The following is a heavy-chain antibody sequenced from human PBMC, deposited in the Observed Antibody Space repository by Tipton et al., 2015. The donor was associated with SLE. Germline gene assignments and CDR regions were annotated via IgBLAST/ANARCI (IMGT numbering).Heavy chain of an antibody. CDR2: VWFDGSTE. Sequence: SLRLSCTASGFIFIDYVMHWVRQAPGKGLEWVALVWFDGSTEYYADSVKGRFTISRDNSKNTVYVQMNSLRAEDTAVYYCARDDWSSLGCLDYWGQGTLVTVSS. CDR1: GFIFIDYV. V-gene: IGHV3-33*01. CDR3: ARDDWSSLGCLDY. J-gene: IGHJ4*02. D-gene: IGHD3-9*01.